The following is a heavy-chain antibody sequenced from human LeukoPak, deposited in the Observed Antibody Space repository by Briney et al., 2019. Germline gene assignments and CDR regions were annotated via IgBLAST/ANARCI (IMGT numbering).Heavy chain of an antibody. CDR3: ARVPLVGATREKYFQH. CDR1: GFTFSSYS. D-gene: IGHD1-26*01. CDR2: ISSSNSYI. V-gene: IGHV3-21*05. Sequence: GGSLRLSCAASGFTFSSYSMNWVRQAPGKGLEWVSYISSSNSYIYYADSVKGRFTISRDNAKNSLYLQMNSLRAEDTAVYYCARVPLVGATREKYFQHWGQGTLVTVSS. J-gene: IGHJ1*01.